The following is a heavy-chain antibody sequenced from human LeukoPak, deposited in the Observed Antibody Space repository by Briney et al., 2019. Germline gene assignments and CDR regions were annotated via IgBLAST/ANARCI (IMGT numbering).Heavy chain of an antibody. CDR3: AKEDYGDYGEDYYYYGMDV. J-gene: IGHJ6*02. CDR2: ISGSGGST. Sequence: PGGSLRLSCAASGFTFSSYTMSWVRQAPGKGLEWVSVISGSGGSTYYADSVKGRFTISGDNSKNTLYLQMNSLRAEDSAVYYCAKEDYGDYGEDYYYYGMDVWGQGTTVTVSS. D-gene: IGHD4-17*01. V-gene: IGHV3-23*01. CDR1: GFTFSSYT.